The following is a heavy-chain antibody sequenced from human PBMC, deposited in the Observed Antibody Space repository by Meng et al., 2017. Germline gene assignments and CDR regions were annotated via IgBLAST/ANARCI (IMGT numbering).Heavy chain of an antibody. D-gene: IGHD4-11*01. CDR3: ARLQAWDWFDP. Sequence: AQRQGSGPGLVKPSETLSLPCSVSGGSINSFYWSWIRQPAGKGLEWIGRIYSSGIINYNPSLKSRVTVSVDTSKNQFSLKVNSVTAADTAVYYCARLQAWDWFDPWGQGTLVTVSS. CDR2: IYSSGII. CDR1: GGSINSFY. J-gene: IGHJ5*02. V-gene: IGHV4-4*07.